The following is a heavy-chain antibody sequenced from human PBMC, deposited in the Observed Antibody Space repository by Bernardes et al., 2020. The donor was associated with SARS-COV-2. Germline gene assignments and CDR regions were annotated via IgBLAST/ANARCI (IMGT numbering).Heavy chain of an antibody. V-gene: IGHV3-33*01. J-gene: IGHJ4*02. Sequence: GGSLRLSCAASGFTFSNYGIHWVRQAPGKGLEWVAVIWYDGSNKYYADSVKGRFTISRDNSKSTLSLQMNSLRAEDTAIYYCARDRWCGASCYGQYDYWGQGTLVTVSS. CDR2: IWYDGSNK. CDR3: ARDRWCGASCYGQYDY. CDR1: GFTFSNYG. D-gene: IGHD2-15*01.